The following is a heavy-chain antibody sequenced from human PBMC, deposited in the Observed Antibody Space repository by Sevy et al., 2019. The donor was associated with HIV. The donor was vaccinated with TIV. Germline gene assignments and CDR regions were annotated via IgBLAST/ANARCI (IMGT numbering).Heavy chain of an antibody. J-gene: IGHJ4*02. CDR2: ISSSGYVI. D-gene: IGHD3-10*01. Sequence: GGSLRLSCAASGFTFSNAWMSWVRQVPGQGLEWISYISSSGYVIFYADSVKGRFTISRDNAKNSLYLQMNSLRAEDTAVYYCARGGVGETIKFLGYWGQGTLVTVSS. CDR3: ARGGVGETIKFLGY. CDR1: GFTFSNAW. V-gene: IGHV3-11*04.